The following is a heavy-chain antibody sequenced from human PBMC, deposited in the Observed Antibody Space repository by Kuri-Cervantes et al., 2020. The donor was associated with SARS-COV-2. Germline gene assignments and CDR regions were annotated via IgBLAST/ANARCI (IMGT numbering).Heavy chain of an antibody. V-gene: IGHV1-2*02. CDR2: INPNSVGT. J-gene: IGHJ4*01. CDR1: GYTFTGYY. CDR3: ARDARNDDYFDA. Sequence: ASVKVSCKASGYTFTGYYMHWVRQAPGQGLEWMGWINPNSVGTNYVQKFQGRVTMTRDTSISTDYMEPSRLRSDDTAVEYCARDARNDDYFDAWGQGTLVTVSS.